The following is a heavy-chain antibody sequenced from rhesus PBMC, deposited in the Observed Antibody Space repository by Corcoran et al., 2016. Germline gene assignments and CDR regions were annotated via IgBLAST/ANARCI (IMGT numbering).Heavy chain of an antibody. Sequence: QVQLQESGPGLVKPSETLSLTCAVSGGSISDSYYWSWIREPPGKGLEWIGYIYGSGGSTYYNPSLKSRVTISTDTSKNQFSLRLSSVTAADTAVYYCASGDYYSGSYDFLDVWGRGVLVTVSS. V-gene: IGHV4-106*01. CDR2: IYGSGGST. J-gene: IGHJ5-2*02. D-gene: IGHD3-16*01. CDR1: GGSISDSYY. CDR3: ASGDYYSGSYDFLDV.